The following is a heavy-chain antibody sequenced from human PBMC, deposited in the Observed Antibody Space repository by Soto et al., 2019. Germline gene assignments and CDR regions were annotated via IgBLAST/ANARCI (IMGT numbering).Heavy chain of an antibody. D-gene: IGHD1-1*01. Sequence: KPSETLSLTCTVSGGSISSYYWSWIRQPPGKGLEWIGYIYYSGSTNYNPSLKSRVTISVDTSKNQFSLKLSSVTAADTAVYYCARLGTTGTHGYYYFMDFWGKGTTVTVSS. CDR2: IYYSGST. J-gene: IGHJ6*03. CDR3: ARLGTTGTHGYYYFMDF. CDR1: GGSISSYY. V-gene: IGHV4-59*08.